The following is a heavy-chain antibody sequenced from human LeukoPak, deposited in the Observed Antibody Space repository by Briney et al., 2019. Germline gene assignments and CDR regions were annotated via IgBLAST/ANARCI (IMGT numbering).Heavy chain of an antibody. D-gene: IGHD3-10*02. Sequence: GGSLRLSCAASGFTFSNYAMSWVRQAPGKGLEWVSAISGSGGSTYYADSVKGRFTISRDNAKNSLYLQMNSLRAEDTAVYYCAELGITMIGGVWGKGTTVTISS. V-gene: IGHV3-23*01. CDR1: GFTFSNYA. CDR2: ISGSGGST. J-gene: IGHJ6*04. CDR3: AELGITMIGGV.